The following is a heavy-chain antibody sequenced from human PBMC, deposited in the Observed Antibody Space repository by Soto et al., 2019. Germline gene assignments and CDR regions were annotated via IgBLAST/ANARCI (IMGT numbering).Heavy chain of an antibody. CDR3: ARARGYCSGGSCYRTLDY. D-gene: IGHD2-15*01. Sequence: GGSLRLSCAASGFTFSDYYMSWIRQAPGKGLGWVSYISSSSSYTNYADSVKGRFTISRDNAKNSLYLQMNSLRAEDTAVYYCARARGYCSGGSCYRTLDYWGQGTLVTVSS. V-gene: IGHV3-11*06. CDR1: GFTFSDYY. J-gene: IGHJ4*02. CDR2: ISSSSSYT.